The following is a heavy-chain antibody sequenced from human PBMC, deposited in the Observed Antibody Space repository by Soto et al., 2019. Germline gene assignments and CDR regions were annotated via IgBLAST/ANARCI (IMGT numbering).Heavy chain of an antibody. Sequence: EVQLVESGGGLVQPGGSLRLSCAASGFTFKNCWMHWVRQVPGKGLVWVSHITNDGRRTNYAESVKGRFTISRDNAKNTLYLQMNSLRAEDTAVYYCVRDWFGEFHWGQGTLVTVSS. CDR2: ITNDGRRT. CDR3: VRDWFGEFH. V-gene: IGHV3-74*01. J-gene: IGHJ4*02. CDR1: GFTFKNCW. D-gene: IGHD3-10*01.